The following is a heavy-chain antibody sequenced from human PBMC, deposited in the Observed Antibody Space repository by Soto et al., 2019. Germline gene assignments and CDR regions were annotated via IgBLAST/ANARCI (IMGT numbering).Heavy chain of an antibody. V-gene: IGHV1-69*02. CDR2: IIPILGIA. Sequence: QVQLVQSGAEVKKPGSSVKVSCKASGGTFSSYIISWVRQAPGQGLEWMGRIIPILGIANYAQKFQGRVTITADKSTSTAYMELSSPRSEDTAVYYCARGYGSGSYAVDYWGQGTLVTVSS. CDR3: ARGYGSGSYAVDY. CDR1: GGTFSSYI. D-gene: IGHD3-10*01. J-gene: IGHJ4*02.